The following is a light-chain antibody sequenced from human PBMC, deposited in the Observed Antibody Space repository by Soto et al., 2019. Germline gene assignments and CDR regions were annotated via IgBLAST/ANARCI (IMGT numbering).Light chain of an antibody. CDR1: KSDIGVYDF. V-gene: IGLV2-8*01. Sequence: QSVLTQPPSASGSPGQSVTISCTGTKSDIGVYDFVSWYQHHPGKAPRLIIYEVVQRPSGVPDRFSGSKSGNTASLTVSRFQAADEADYFCKSYAGSNNYVLGSGTKVT. CDR3: KSYAGSNNYV. CDR2: EVV. J-gene: IGLJ1*01.